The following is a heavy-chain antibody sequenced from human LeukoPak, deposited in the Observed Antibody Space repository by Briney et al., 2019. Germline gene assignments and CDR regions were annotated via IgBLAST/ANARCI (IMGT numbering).Heavy chain of an antibody. J-gene: IGHJ6*02. CDR1: GFTLSNYG. Sequence: GRSLRLSCVVSGFTLSNYGMHWVRQAPGKGLEWVAIVSYDGSNKYYADSVKGRFTISRDNSKNTLYLQMNSLGAEDTAVYYCAKDLTRRYDLWSNKYSPREDYHGMDVWGQGTTVTVSS. CDR3: AKDLTRRYDLWSNKYSPREDYHGMDV. V-gene: IGHV3-30*18. D-gene: IGHD3-3*01. CDR2: VSYDGSNK.